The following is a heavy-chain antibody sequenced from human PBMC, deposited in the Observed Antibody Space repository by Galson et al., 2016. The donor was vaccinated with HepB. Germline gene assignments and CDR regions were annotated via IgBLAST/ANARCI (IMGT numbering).Heavy chain of an antibody. CDR3: ARDGRVIPILFDY. CDR2: MSYDGSNK. J-gene: IGHJ4*02. CDR1: GFGFSSYA. Sequence: SLRLSCAASGFGFSSYAMHWVRQAPGKGLEWLAVMSYDGSNKYYADSVKGRFTISRDSSKNTLYLQMNSLRAEDTAVYYCARDGRVIPILFDYWGQGTLVTVSS. V-gene: IGHV3-30*04. D-gene: IGHD2-21*01.